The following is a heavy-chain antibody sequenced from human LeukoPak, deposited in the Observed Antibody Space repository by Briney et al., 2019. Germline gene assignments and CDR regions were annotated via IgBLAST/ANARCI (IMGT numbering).Heavy chain of an antibody. CDR3: ARESRSTHYDFWSGYFFDALDI. Sequence: SETLSLTCTVSGGSISSYYWCWIRQPPGKGLEWIGYIYYSGSTNYNPSLKSRVTISVDTSKNQFSLKLSSVTAADTAVYYCARESRSTHYDFWSGYFFDALDIWGQGTMVTVSS. CDR1: GGSISSYY. J-gene: IGHJ3*02. CDR2: IYYSGST. D-gene: IGHD3-3*01. V-gene: IGHV4-59*01.